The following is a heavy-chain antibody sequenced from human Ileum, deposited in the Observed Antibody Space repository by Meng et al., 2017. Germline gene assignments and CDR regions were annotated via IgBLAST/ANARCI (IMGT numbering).Heavy chain of an antibody. V-gene: IGHV4-61*08. CDR2: AGT. J-gene: IGHJ4*02. CDR1: GASVSTSDYQ. CDR3: ARDHWGSLDY. Sequence: QVQLQASGPGLVRPSETLSLICTVSGASVSTSDYQWGWIRQPPGKGLEWIGYAGTNYNPSLKSRVTISVDTSKRQFSLKLTSVTAADTAVYYCARDHWGSLDYWGQGILVTVSS. D-gene: IGHD7-27*01.